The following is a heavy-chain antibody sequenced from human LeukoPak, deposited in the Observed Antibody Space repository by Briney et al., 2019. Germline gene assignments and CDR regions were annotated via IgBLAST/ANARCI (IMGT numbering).Heavy chain of an antibody. CDR2: IKQDGSEQ. CDR3: ARDKSVGATPLDY. J-gene: IGHJ4*02. D-gene: IGHD1-26*01. V-gene: IGHV3-7*05. Sequence: PGGSLRLCCAASGFTFSSFWMGWVRQAPGKGLERVANIKQDGSEQYYVDSVKGRFTISRDNAKNSLYLQMNSLRAEDTAVYYCARDKSVGATPLDYWGQGTLVTVSS. CDR1: GFTFSSFW.